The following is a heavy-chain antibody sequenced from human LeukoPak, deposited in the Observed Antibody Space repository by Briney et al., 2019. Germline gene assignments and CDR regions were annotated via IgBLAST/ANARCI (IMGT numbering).Heavy chain of an antibody. CDR1: GVSFSTSA. J-gene: IGHJ6*02. Sequence: GASVTVSCKTSGVSFSTSAVQWVRQARGQRLERIGRIVVGSNNTNYAQNFQERVTITGDMSTSTAYMELSSLRAEDTAVYYCVAWSHGHGYYGMDVWGQGTMVTVSS. CDR2: IVVGSNNT. CDR3: VAWSHGHGYYGMDV. V-gene: IGHV1-58*01. D-gene: IGHD2-15*01.